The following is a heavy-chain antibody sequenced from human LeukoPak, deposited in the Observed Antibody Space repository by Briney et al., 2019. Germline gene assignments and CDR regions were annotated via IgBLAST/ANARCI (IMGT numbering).Heavy chain of an antibody. V-gene: IGHV5-51*01. J-gene: IGHJ4*02. CDR2: IYPGDSDT. CDR3: ARQRPDYYDSSGPFDY. Sequence: GESLKISCKGSGYSFTSYWIGWVRQMPGKGLEWMGIIYPGDSDTRYSPSFQGQVTISADKPISTAYLQWSSLKASDTAMYYCARQRPDYYDSSGPFDYWGQGTLVTVSS. CDR1: GYSFTSYW. D-gene: IGHD3-22*01.